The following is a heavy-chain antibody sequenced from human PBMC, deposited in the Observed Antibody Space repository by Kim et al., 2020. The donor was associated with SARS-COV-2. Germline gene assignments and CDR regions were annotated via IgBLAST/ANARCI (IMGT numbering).Heavy chain of an antibody. D-gene: IGHD5-18*01. CDR3: AKDIWDTATRVLFDY. Sequence: GSVKGRFTISRYNAKNSLYLQMNSLRAEDTALYYCAKDIWDTATRVLFDYWGQGTLVTVSS. V-gene: IGHV3-9*01. J-gene: IGHJ4*02.